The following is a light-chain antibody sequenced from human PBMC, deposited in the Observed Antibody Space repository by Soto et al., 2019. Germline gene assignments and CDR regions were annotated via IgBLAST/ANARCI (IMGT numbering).Light chain of an antibody. CDR1: TGAVTTTHY. CDR3: LLSYSGEVV. Sequence: QAVVTQEPSLTVSPGGTVTLTCGSSTGAVTTTHYPYWFQQKPGQVPTTLIYATDNKHSWTPARFSGSLLGGKAALTLSGAQAEDEADYYCLLSYSGEVVFGGGTKLTVL. J-gene: IGLJ2*01. CDR2: ATD. V-gene: IGLV7-46*01.